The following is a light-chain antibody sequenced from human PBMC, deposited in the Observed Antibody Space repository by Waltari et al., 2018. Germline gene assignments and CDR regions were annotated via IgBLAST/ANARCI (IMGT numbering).Light chain of an antibody. Sequence: QSVLTQPPSASGTPGQRVTISCSGSSSNIGKNTVNWYQQLPGTAPKLVIYFNDQRPSGVPDRVSGSKSGTSASLAISGLQSEDEADFHCAVWDDSLNGLIFGGGTKLTVL. CDR2: FND. J-gene: IGLJ2*01. V-gene: IGLV1-44*01. CDR3: AVWDDSLNGLI. CDR1: SSNIGKNT.